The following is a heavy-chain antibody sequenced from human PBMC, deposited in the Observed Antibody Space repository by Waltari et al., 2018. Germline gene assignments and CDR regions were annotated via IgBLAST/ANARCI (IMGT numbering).Heavy chain of an antibody. CDR2: ISYSGDT. CDR3: ARATVFGVVTDTFDI. J-gene: IGHJ3*02. D-gene: IGHD3-3*01. V-gene: IGHV4-59*01. Sequence: VQLQESGPGLVKPSETLSLTCAFSGASIRGYHWTWIRQPPGGGLEWIGHISYSGDTAYGPSLRSRVTISVDTSKNHFSLKLTSVTAADTAVYYCARATVFGVVTDTFDIWSQGTMVTVSS. CDR1: GASIRGYH.